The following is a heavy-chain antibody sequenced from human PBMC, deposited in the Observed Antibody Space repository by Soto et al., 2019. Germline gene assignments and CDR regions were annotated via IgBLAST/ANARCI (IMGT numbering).Heavy chain of an antibody. V-gene: IGHV1-18*01. Sequence: ALVKVSCKTSGYSISIDGSSWGRQTPRQGLEWMGWISAYNGNTNYAQKLQGRVTMTTDTSTSTAYMELRSLRSDDTAVYYCARDSCPSGXMITFGRVKCPDVGMDVWGQGTTVTVSS. CDR3: ARDSCPSGXMITFGRVKCPDVGMDV. CDR1: GYSISIDG. J-gene: IGHJ6*01. D-gene: IGHD3-16*01. CDR2: ISAYNGNT.